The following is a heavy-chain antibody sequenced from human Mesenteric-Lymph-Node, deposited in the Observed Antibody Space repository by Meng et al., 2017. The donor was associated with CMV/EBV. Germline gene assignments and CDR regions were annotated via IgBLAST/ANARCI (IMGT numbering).Heavy chain of an antibody. V-gene: IGHV3-11*01. J-gene: IGHJ4*02. Sequence: GESLKISCAASGFTFSDYYMSWIRQAPGKGLEWVSYITSGSTVYYADSVRGRFTISRDNAKNSLYLQMNSLRAEDTAVYYCAKEVRGGSYYYDYWGQGTLVTVSS. D-gene: IGHD1-26*01. CDR3: AKEVRGGSYYYDY. CDR1: GFTFSDYY. CDR2: ITSGSTV.